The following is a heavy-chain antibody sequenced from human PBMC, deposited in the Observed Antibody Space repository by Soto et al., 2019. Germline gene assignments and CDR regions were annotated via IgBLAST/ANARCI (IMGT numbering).Heavy chain of an antibody. CDR3: ARVAGPIAAGGIGLDKPHVANFEY. D-gene: IGHD6-13*01. Sequence: QVQLQESGPGLVKPSGTLSLTCAVSGGSIRTSNWWIWVLHPPGEGLERIGELYQSGSTNYNPSLKRRVTISVDKSKNQFCLKLSSVTAADTAVYYCARVAGPIAAGGIGLDKPHVANFEYWGQGTLVTVSS. CDR2: LYQSGST. CDR1: GGSIRTSNW. V-gene: IGHV4-4*02. J-gene: IGHJ4*02.